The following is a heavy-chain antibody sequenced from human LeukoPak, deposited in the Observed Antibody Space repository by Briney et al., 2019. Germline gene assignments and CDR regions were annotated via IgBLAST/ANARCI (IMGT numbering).Heavy chain of an antibody. J-gene: IGHJ3*02. V-gene: IGHV1-2*02. D-gene: IGHD5-18*01. CDR2: INPNSGGT. CDR1: GYTFTGYN. Sequence: GASVKVSCKASGYTFTGYNMHWVRQAPGQGLEWMGWINPNSGGTNFGQKFQGRVTMTRDTSIRTVYMELSRLRSDDTAVYYWARNRPGIQDYAFDILGQGTMVTVSS. CDR3: ARNRPGIQDYAFDI.